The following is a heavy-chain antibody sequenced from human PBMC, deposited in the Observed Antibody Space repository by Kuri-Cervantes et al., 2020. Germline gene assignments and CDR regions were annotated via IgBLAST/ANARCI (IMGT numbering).Heavy chain of an antibody. CDR2: ISYDGSNK. CDR1: GFTFSSYG. Sequence: GESLKISCAASGFTFSSYGMHWVRQAPGKGLEWVAVISYDGSNKYYADSVKGRFTISRDNSKNTLYLQMNSLRAEDTAVYYCARDAAARSGSYWCDYWGQGTLVTVSS. CDR3: ARDAAARSGSYWCDY. D-gene: IGHD1-26*01. J-gene: IGHJ4*02. V-gene: IGHV3-30*03.